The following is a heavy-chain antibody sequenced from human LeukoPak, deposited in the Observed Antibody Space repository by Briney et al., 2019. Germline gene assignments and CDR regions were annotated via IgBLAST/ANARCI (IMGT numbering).Heavy chain of an antibody. CDR2: IIPIFGTA. CDR3: ARGAVGYGDSYNYYNMDV. Sequence: ASVKVSCKASGGTFSSYAISWVRQAPGQGLEWMGGIIPIFGTANYAQKFQGRATITADESTSTAYMEVSSLRSEDTAAYYCARGAVGYGDSYNYYNMDVWGQGTTVTVSS. J-gene: IGHJ6*02. CDR1: GGTFSSYA. D-gene: IGHD4-17*01. V-gene: IGHV1-69*13.